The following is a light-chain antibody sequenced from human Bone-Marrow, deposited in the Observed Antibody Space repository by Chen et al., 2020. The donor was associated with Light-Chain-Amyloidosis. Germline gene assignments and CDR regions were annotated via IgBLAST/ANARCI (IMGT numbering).Light chain of an antibody. CDR1: DLPTKY. CDR3: QSADSSGTYEVI. V-gene: IGLV3-25*03. Sequence: SYELTQPPSVSVSPGQTARLTCSGDDLPTKYAYWYQQKPGQAPVLVIHRDTERPSGTSERFSGSSSGTTATLTISGGQAEDEADYHCQSADSSGTYEVIFGGGTKLTVL. J-gene: IGLJ2*01. CDR2: RDT.